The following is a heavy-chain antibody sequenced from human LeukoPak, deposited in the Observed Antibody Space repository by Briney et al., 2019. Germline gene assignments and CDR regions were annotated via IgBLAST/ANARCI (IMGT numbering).Heavy chain of an antibody. J-gene: IGHJ5*02. Sequence: SETLSLTCIVSGTSISGYYWSWIRRPPGKGLEWIGYIYSSGSTNYNPSLKSRVIISVDTSKNQFSLKLSSVTAADTAVYYCARRTLCCGERFDPWGQGTLVTVSS. V-gene: IGHV4-59*08. CDR1: GTSISGYY. CDR3: ARRTLCCGERFDP. CDR2: IYSSGST. D-gene: IGHD3-16*01.